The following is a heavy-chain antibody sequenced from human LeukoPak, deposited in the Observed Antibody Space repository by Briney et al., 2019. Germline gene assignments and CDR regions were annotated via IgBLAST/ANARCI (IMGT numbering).Heavy chain of an antibody. J-gene: IGHJ3*01. V-gene: IGHV3-66*01. CDR2: IYSGGTT. CDR1: GFTVSSNY. D-gene: IGHD6-19*01. CDR3: AGEISSGWRVFDL. Sequence: SGDSLRLSCAASGFTVSSNYMGWVRQAPGKGLDWVSLIYSGGTTFYADSVKGRFTISRDNSKNTLYLQLNSLRVEDTAVYYCAGEISSGWRVFDLWGQGTVVTVSS.